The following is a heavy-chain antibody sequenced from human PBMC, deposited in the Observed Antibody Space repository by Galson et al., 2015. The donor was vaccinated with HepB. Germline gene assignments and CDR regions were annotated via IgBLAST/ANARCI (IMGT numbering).Heavy chain of an antibody. CDR1: GFTFSSYA. D-gene: IGHD3-9*01. CDR2: ISYDGSNK. V-gene: IGHV3-30*04. Sequence: SLRLSCAASGFTFSSYAMHWVRQAPGKGLEWVAVISYDGSNKYYADSVKGRFTISRDNSKNTLYLQMNSLRAEDTAVYYCARGLPYYDILTGYYGWDYWGQGTLVTVSS. CDR3: ARGLPYYDILTGYYGWDY. J-gene: IGHJ4*02.